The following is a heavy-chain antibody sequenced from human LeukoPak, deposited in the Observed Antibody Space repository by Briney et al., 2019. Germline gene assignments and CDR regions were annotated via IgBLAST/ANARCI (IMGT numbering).Heavy chain of an antibody. CDR1: GGSIRSYY. V-gene: IGHV4-59*01. CDR2: IYYSGST. D-gene: IGHD4-23*01. J-gene: IGHJ4*02. Sequence: PSETLSLTCTVSGGSIRSYYWSWIRQPPGKGLEWIGYIYYSGSTNYNPSLKSRVTISVDTSKNQFSLKLSSVTAADTAVYYCAREETVGSFDYWGQGTLVTVSS. CDR3: AREETVGSFDY.